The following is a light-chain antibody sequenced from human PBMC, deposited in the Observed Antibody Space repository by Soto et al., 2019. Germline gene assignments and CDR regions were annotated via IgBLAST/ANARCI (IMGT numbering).Light chain of an antibody. J-gene: IGKJ4*01. CDR1: QSVTSN. Sequence: EIVLTQSPGTLSLSPGERATLSCGASQSVTSNYSAWYQQKPGQTPRLVIYDTSIRATGTPGSFSGSGSGTEFTLTISSLQSEDFAVYYCQQYHRWPLTFGGGTKVDIK. V-gene: IGKV3-15*01. CDR2: DTS. CDR3: QQYHRWPLT.